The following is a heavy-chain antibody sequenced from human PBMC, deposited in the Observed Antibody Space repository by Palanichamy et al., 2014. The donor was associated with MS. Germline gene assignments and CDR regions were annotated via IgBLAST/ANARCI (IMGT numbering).Heavy chain of an antibody. CDR2: IDPMFGLP. CDR3: AREWGVKAPYFDA. Sequence: QVQLVQSGPEVKKPGSSVKVSCKASGGTVKYYAINWMRQAPGQGLEWMGDIDPMFGLPNYSQKFQGRVTITADESTGTSFMELTGLRSDDAALYFCAREWGVKAPYFDAWGQGTLVTVSS. J-gene: IGHJ4*02. CDR1: GGTVKYYA. D-gene: IGHD3-16*01. V-gene: IGHV1-69*01.